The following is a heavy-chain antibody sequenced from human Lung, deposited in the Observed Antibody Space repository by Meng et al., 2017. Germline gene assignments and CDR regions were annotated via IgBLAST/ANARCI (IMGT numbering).Heavy chain of an antibody. Sequence: VQLVESGRGLVKPGGSLRLSCAASGFTFSNAWMTWVRQAPGKGLEWIGRMKSNVDGGTIDYAAAVKGRFFISRDDSENTFYLQMNSLKTEDTAVYYCSGHVDYWGHGTLVTVSS. CDR1: GFTFSNAW. V-gene: IGHV3-15*01. CDR3: SGHVDY. CDR2: MKSNVDGGTI. J-gene: IGHJ4*01.